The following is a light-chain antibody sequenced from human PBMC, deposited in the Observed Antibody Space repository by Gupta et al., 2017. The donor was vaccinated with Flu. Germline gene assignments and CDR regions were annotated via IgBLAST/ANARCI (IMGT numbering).Light chain of an antibody. CDR1: QTVSGY. V-gene: IGKV3-11*01. Sequence: DIVLTQSPATLSLSPGERATLSCRASQTVSGYFAWYQQKPGQAPRLLIYATSRRATGIPARFSGSGSGTDFTLTISSLEPEDFAIYYCQHRSDGPPALTFGGGTRVQIK. CDR3: QHRSDGPPALT. CDR2: ATS. J-gene: IGKJ4*01.